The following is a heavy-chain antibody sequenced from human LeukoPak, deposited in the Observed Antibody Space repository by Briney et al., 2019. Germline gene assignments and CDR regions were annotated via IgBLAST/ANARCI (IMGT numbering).Heavy chain of an antibody. Sequence: RGSLRLSCAASGFTFSNYWMGWVRQAPGKGLEWVANIKQDGSEIYYVDSVKGRFTISRDTAKDSLYLQMNSLRAEDTAVYYCARDRVPSGYDLYDYWGQGTLVNVSS. CDR2: IKQDGSEI. CDR3: ARDRVPSGYDLYDY. D-gene: IGHD5-12*01. J-gene: IGHJ4*02. CDR1: GFTFSNYW. V-gene: IGHV3-7*01.